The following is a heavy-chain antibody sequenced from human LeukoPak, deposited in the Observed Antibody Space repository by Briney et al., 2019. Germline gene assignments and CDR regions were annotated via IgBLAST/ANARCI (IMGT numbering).Heavy chain of an antibody. V-gene: IGHV3-48*01. CDR1: GFTFSTYS. CDR2: ISSGGTTT. D-gene: IGHD3-3*01. J-gene: IGHJ4*02. Sequence: GGSLRLSCVASGFTFSTYSINWVSHAPGKGLEWISNISSGGTTTYYADSVKGRFTISRDNAKNSLLLQMNSLRAEDTAMYYCARATGNYDLGWGQGTLVTVS. CDR3: ARATGNYDLG.